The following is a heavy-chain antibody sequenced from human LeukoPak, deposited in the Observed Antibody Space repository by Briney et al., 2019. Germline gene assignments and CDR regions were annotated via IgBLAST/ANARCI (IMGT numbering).Heavy chain of an antibody. V-gene: IGHV3-9*01. Sequence: ALRLSSAASGFTFYDYAMYWVRPAPGKGRAWGSCIIWSSGSIGYSESVKGRFTISRDNAKNSLYLQMDTLRAEDTALYYCAKLGGGYYDSSGYYRGEYYIDYCGQGTLATVYS. CDR3: AKLGGGYYDSSGYYRGEYYIDY. CDR1: GFTFYDYA. CDR2: IIWSSGSI. D-gene: IGHD3-22*01. J-gene: IGHJ4*02.